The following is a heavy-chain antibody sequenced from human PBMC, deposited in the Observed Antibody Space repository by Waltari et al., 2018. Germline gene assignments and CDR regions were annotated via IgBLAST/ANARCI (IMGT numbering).Heavy chain of an antibody. Sequence: EVQLVESGGGLVQPGGSLRLSCAASGFTFSSYSMNWVRQAPGKGLEWVSYISSSSSTIYYADSVKGRFTISRDNAKNSLYLQMNSLRAEDTAVYYCARYSSGWSMWFDPWGQGTLVTVSS. CDR1: GFTFSSYS. D-gene: IGHD6-19*01. CDR2: ISSSSSTI. J-gene: IGHJ5*02. V-gene: IGHV3-48*01. CDR3: ARYSSGWSMWFDP.